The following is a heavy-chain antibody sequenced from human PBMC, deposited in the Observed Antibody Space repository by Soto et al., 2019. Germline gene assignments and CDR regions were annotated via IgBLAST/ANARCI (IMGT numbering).Heavy chain of an antibody. Sequence: QVQLVESGGGVVQPGRSLRLSCAASGFTFSSYAMHWVRKAPGKGLEWVAVISYDGSNKYYADSVKGRFTISRDNSKNTLYLQMNRLRAEDKAVYYCARGPDPWGQGTLVTVSS. CDR2: ISYDGSNK. CDR3: ARGPDP. V-gene: IGHV3-30-3*01. CDR1: GFTFSSYA. J-gene: IGHJ5*02.